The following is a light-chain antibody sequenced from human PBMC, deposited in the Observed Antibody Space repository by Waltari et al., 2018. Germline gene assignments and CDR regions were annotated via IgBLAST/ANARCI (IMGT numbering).Light chain of an antibody. CDR3: HVWHPHVDPGV. J-gene: IGLJ1*01. Sequence: SYVVTQPPSVSVAPGETATITRGGDNIGTYRLHWYQQKAGQAPGLVIFYDRDRPSGIPDRFSGSNSGNTATLTISRVEAGDEARYYCHVWHPHVDPGVFGTGTEVTVL. V-gene: IGLV3-21*04. CDR1: NIGTYR. CDR2: YDR.